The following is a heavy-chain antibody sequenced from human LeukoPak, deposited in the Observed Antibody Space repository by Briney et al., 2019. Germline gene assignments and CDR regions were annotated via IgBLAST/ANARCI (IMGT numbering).Heavy chain of an antibody. CDR1: GGTFSSYA. CDR3: ARLSSDGYNYWFDY. CDR2: IIPILGIA. V-gene: IGHV1-69*04. J-gene: IGHJ4*02. D-gene: IGHD5-24*01. Sequence: SVKVSCKASGGTFSSYAISWVRQAPGQGLEWMGRIIPILGIANYAQKFQGRVTITADKSTSTAYMELSSRRSEDTAVYYCARLSSDGYNYWFDYWGQGTLVTVSS.